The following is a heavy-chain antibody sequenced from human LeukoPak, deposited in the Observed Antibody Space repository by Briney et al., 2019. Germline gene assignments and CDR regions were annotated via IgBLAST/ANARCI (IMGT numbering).Heavy chain of an antibody. CDR2: IWYDGSNK. CDR3: ARWRAGIAVAVDY. V-gene: IGHV3-33*08. Sequence: PGGSLRLSCAISGFTFSACELTWVRQAPGKGLEWVALIWYDGSNKFYADSVKGRFTISRDNSKNTLYLQMNSLRAEDTAAYYCARWRAGIAVAVDYWGQGTLVTVSS. J-gene: IGHJ4*02. CDR1: GFTFSACE. D-gene: IGHD6-19*01.